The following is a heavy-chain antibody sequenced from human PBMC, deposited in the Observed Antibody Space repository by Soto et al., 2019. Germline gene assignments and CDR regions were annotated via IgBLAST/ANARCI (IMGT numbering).Heavy chain of an antibody. CDR2: ISGSGGST. D-gene: IGHD3-3*01. V-gene: IGHV3-23*01. CDR1: GFTFSTYT. J-gene: IGHJ4*02. CDR3: AKDDSWSGYYSY. Sequence: XGSLRLSCAASGFTFSTYTMNWVRQAPGKGLEWVSGISGSGGSTYYADSVKGRFTISRDNSKNTLYLQMNSLRAEDTAVYYCAKDDSWSGYYSYWGQGTLVTVSS.